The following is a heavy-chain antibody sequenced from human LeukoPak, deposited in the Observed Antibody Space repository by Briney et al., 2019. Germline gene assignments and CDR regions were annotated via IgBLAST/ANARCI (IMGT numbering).Heavy chain of an antibody. CDR2: IHYSGCT. J-gene: IGHJ5*02. D-gene: IGHD5-18*01. V-gene: IGHV4-59*07. Sequence: SHTLSLTCSVSGASISRYYWSWIRQPPRKGLEWVGYIHYSGCTNYNPSLKSRVAISVDATKNQFSLKLSSVTASDTAVYYCARGYSYGAYWFDPWGQGTLVTVSS. CDR3: ARGYSYGAYWFDP. CDR1: GASISRYY.